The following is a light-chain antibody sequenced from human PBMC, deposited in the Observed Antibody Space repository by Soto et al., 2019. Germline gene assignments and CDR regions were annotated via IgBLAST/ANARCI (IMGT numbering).Light chain of an antibody. CDR2: SDT. CDR1: SSNIGTNT. CDR3: ASWDASLGGWV. J-gene: IGLJ3*02. V-gene: IGLV1-44*01. Sequence: QSVLTQPPSASGTPGQRVTISCSGSSSNIGTNTVNWYQHLPGTAPKLLIYSDTQRPSGVPDRFSGSKSGASASLAISGLRSEDEGDYYCASWDASLGGWVFGGGTKLTVL.